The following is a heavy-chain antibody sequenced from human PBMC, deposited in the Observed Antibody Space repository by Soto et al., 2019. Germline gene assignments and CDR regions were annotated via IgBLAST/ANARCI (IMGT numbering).Heavy chain of an antibody. D-gene: IGHD4-17*01. CDR3: AKKGGGDYILGY. CDR1: GFSLSTNGVG. J-gene: IGHJ4*02. Sequence: QITLKESGPTLEKPTQTLTLTCSISGFSLSTNGVGVGWIRQPPGKALEWLALIYWDDSKHYSPSLNSRLTIPKDTARNLVVLTMTNMDPVDTATYYCAKKGGGDYILGYWGQGTLVTVSS. V-gene: IGHV2-5*02. CDR2: IYWDDSK.